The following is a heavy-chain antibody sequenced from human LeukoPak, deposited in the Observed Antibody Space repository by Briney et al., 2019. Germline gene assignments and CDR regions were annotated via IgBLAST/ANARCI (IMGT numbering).Heavy chain of an antibody. CDR2: IIPILGIA. CDR1: GGTFSSYA. V-gene: IGHV1-69*04. CDR3: ARDSISIAALDY. D-gene: IGHD6-25*01. J-gene: IGHJ4*02. Sequence: SVKVSCKASGGTFSSYAISWVRQAHGQGLEWMGRIIPILGIANYAQKFQGRVTITADKSTSTAYMELSSLRSEDTAVYYCARDSISIAALDYWGQGTLVTVSS.